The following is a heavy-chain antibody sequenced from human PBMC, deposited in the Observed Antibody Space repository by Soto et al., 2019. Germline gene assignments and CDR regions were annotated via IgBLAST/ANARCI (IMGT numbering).Heavy chain of an antibody. CDR2: IIPIFGTA. J-gene: IGHJ4*02. D-gene: IGHD5-18*01. CDR1: GGTFSSYA. V-gene: IGHV1-69*13. Sequence: SVKVSCKASGGTFSSYAISWVRQAPGQGLEWMGGIIPIFGTANYAQKFQGRVTITADESTSTAYMELSSLRSEDTAVYYCARDSGYSYGYGTDRYYFDYWGQGTLVTVSS. CDR3: ARDSGYSYGYGTDRYYFDY.